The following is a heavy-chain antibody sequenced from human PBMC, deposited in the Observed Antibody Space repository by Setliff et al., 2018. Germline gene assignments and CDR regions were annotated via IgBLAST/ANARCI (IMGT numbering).Heavy chain of an antibody. J-gene: IGHJ6*02. CDR3: ARDLFRTTIDDYGDYAFYGMDV. V-gene: IGHV1-69*13. D-gene: IGHD4-17*01. CDR1: GGTFSSYA. Sequence: SVKVSCKASGGTFSSYAISWVRQAPGQGLEWMGGIIPIFGTANYAQKFQGRVTITADESTSTAYMELSSLRSEDTAVYYCARDLFRTTIDDYGDYAFYGMDVWGQGTTVTVSS. CDR2: IIPIFGTA.